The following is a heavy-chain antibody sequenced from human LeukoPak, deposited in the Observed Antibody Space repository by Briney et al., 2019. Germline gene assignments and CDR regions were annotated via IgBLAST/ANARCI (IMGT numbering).Heavy chain of an antibody. CDR3: ARDSLYGVVDY. D-gene: IGHD4-17*01. CDR1: GYTFTSYY. CDR2: INPSGGST. V-gene: IGHV1-46*01. Sequence: VASVKVSCKTSGYTFTSYYIHWVRQAPGQGLEWMGIINPSGGSTSYAQKFQGRATMTRDTSTSTVYMYLSSLRSEDTAVYYCARDSLYGVVDYWGQGTLVTVSS. J-gene: IGHJ4*02.